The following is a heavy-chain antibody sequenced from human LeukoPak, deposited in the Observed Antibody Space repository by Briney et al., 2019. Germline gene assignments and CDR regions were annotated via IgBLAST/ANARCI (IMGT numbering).Heavy chain of an antibody. J-gene: IGHJ3*02. V-gene: IGHV4-4*02. CDR1: GVSITDNW. D-gene: IGHD3-22*01. CDR3: ARDRGGSGNYSDAFDI. Sequence: PSETLSLTCAVSGVSITDNWWSWVRQPPGKGLEWIGEILHTGPTNFNPSLKSRVTISMDKSKNQFSLKLSSVTAADTAVYYCARDRGGSGNYSDAFDIWGQGTMVTVSS. CDR2: ILHTGPT.